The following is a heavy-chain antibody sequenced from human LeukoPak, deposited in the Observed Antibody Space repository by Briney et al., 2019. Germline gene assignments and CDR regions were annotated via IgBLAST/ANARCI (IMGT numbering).Heavy chain of an antibody. Sequence: SETLSLTCTVSGGSISSYYWSWIRQPPGKGPEWIGYIYYSGSTNYNPSLKSRVTISVDTSKNQFSLKLSSVTAADTAVYYCARVIPVVPAAIYYYYGMDVWGQGTTVTVSS. CDR1: GGSISSYY. D-gene: IGHD2-2*01. CDR3: ARVIPVVPAAIYYYYGMDV. CDR2: IYYSGST. J-gene: IGHJ6*02. V-gene: IGHV4-59*01.